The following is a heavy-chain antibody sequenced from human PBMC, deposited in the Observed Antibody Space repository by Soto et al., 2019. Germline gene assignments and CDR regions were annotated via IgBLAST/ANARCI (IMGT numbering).Heavy chain of an antibody. J-gene: IGHJ6*02. V-gene: IGHV5-10-1*01. CDR2: IDPSDSYT. D-gene: IGHD2-2*01. CDR1: GYSFTSYW. Sequence: PGESLKISCKGSGYSFTSYWISWVHQMPGKGLEWMGRIDPSDSYTNYSPSFQGHVTISADKSISTAYLQWSSLKASDTAMYYCASTYQLLEGYYYYYGMDVWGQGTTVTVSS. CDR3: ASTYQLLEGYYYYYGMDV.